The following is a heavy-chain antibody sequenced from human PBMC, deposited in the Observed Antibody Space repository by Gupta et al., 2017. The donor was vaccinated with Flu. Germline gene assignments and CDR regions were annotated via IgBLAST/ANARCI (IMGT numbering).Heavy chain of an antibody. J-gene: IGHJ4*02. CDR2: ISYDGSNK. CDR1: GFTFSSYG. CDR3: AKQIGGYCSSTSCSIFDY. Sequence: QVQLVESGGGVVQPGRSLRLSCAASGFTFSSYGMHWVRQAPGKGLEWVAVISYDGSNKYYADSVKGRFTISRDNSKNTLYLQMNSLRAEDTAVYYCAKQIGGYCSSTSCSIFDYWGQGTLVTVSS. D-gene: IGHD2-2*01. V-gene: IGHV3-30*18.